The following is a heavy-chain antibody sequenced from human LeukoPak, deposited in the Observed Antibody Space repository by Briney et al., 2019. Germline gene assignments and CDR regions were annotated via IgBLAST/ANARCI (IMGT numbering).Heavy chain of an antibody. Sequence: ASETLSLTCTVSGGSINSYYWSWIRQPPGKGLEWIGEINHSGSTNYNPSLKSRVTISVDTSKNQFSLKLSSVTAADTAVYYCARGRRFTDSIAAAGGDYFDCWGQGTLVTVSS. D-gene: IGHD6-13*01. J-gene: IGHJ4*02. CDR2: INHSGST. CDR3: ARGRRFTDSIAAAGGDYFDC. CDR1: GGSINSYY. V-gene: IGHV4-34*01.